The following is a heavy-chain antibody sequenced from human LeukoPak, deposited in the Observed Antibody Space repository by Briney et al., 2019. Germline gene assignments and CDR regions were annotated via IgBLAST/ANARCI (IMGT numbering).Heavy chain of an antibody. CDR3: ARSSGPGLDY. D-gene: IGHD3-10*01. CDR1: GGPISSGGYY. J-gene: IGHJ4*02. CDR2: IYYSGST. Sequence: PSQTLSLTCTVSGGPISSGGYYWSWIRQHPRKGLEWIGYIYYSGSTYYNPSLKSRVSISVDMSKSQFSLKLSSVTAADTAVYYCARSSGPGLDYWGQGILVTVSS. V-gene: IGHV4-31*03.